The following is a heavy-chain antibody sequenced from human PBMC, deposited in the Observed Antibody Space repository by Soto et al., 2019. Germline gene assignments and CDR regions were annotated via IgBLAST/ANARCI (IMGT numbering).Heavy chain of an antibody. D-gene: IGHD3-10*01. CDR1: GFTFSSYG. J-gene: IGHJ4*02. CDR3: AKDRVLDY. CDR2: ISYDGSNE. Sequence: GGSLRLSCAASGFTFSSYGMHWVRQAPGKGLEWVAVISYDGSNEYYADSVKGRFTISRDNSKNTLYLQMNSLRAEDTAVYYCAKDRVLDYWRQGTLVTVSS. V-gene: IGHV3-30*18.